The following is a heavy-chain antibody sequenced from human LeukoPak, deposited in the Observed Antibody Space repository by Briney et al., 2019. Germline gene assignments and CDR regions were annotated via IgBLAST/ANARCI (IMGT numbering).Heavy chain of an antibody. Sequence: SETLSLTCTVSGYSSSIDYYWGWIRPSPGTGLEWIGRTHRSGSTYYNPSLKSRVTISGDTSKRQFSLRLTSVTAADTAVYYCAGTSSGYYSTDYWGQGTLVTVSS. V-gene: IGHV4-38-2*02. CDR2: THRSGST. J-gene: IGHJ4*02. CDR1: GYSSSIDYY. CDR3: AGTSSGYYSTDY. D-gene: IGHD5-12*01.